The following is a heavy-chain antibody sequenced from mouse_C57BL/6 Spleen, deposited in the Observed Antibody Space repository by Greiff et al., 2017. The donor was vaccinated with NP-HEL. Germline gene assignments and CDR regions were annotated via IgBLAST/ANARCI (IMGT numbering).Heavy chain of an antibody. Sequence: QVQLQQPGAELVKPGASVKLSCKASGYTFTSYWMQWVNQRPGRGLGGIWEIDPSDSYTNDNQKFKGKATLTLDTSSSTAYMQLSSLTSEDSAVYYCARGGQLRLSYYFDYWGQGTTLTVSS. D-gene: IGHD3-2*02. CDR3: ARGGQLRLSYYFDY. CDR1: GYTFTSYW. J-gene: IGHJ2*01. V-gene: IGHV1-50*01. CDR2: IDPSDSYT.